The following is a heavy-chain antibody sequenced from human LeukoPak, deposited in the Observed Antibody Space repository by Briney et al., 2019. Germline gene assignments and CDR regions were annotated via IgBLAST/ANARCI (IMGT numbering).Heavy chain of an antibody. CDR3: ARLSSGWPDYFDY. CDR1: GGSISSSSYY. V-gene: IGHV4-39*01. Sequence: SETLSLTCTVSGGSISSSSYYWGWIRQPPGKGLEWIGSIYYSGSTYYNPSLKSRVTISVDTSKNQFSLKLSSVTAADTAVYYCARLSSGWPDYFDYWGRETLVTVSS. J-gene: IGHJ4*02. D-gene: IGHD6-19*01. CDR2: IYYSGST.